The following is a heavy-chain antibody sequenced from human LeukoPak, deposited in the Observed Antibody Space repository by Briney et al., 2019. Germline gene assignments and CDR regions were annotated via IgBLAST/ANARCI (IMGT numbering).Heavy chain of an antibody. CDR2: IKQDGSEK. CDR1: GFTFSSYW. D-gene: IGHD3-22*01. J-gene: IGHJ4*02. CDR3: ARVARGWYDSSGHLDY. V-gene: IGHV3-7*01. Sequence: GGSLRLSCAASGFTFSSYWMSWVRQAPGKGLEWVANIKQDGSEKYYVDSVKGRFTISRDNAKNSLYLQMNSLRAEDTAVYYCARVARGWYDSSGHLDYWGQGTLVTVSS.